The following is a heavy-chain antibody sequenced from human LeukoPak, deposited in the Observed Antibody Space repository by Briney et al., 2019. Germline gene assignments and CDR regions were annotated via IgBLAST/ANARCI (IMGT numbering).Heavy chain of an antibody. Sequence: GESLKISCQVSGYTFTSSWIGWLRQMPGKGLEWMGIIYPGDSDTRYSPSFQGQVTISADKSISTAYLQWSSLKASDTAMYYCARVPFSDAFDIWGQGTMVTVSS. D-gene: IGHD2-2*01. CDR2: IYPGDSDT. CDR3: ARVPFSDAFDI. J-gene: IGHJ3*02. CDR1: GYTFTSSW. V-gene: IGHV5-51*01.